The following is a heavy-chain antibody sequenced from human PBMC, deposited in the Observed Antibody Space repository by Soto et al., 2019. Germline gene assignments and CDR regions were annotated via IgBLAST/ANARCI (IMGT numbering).Heavy chain of an antibody. V-gene: IGHV3-49*03. CDR2: IRSKAYGGTT. J-gene: IGHJ6*02. Sequence: PGGSLRLSCTASGFTFGDYAMSWFRQAPGKGLEWVGFIRSKAYGGTTEYAASVKGRFTISRDDSKSIAYLQMNSLKTEDTAVYYCTRDRDDYVWGSYRYDYYYGMDVWGQGTTVTVSS. CDR1: GFTFGDYA. CDR3: TRDRDDYVWGSYRYDYYYGMDV. D-gene: IGHD3-16*02.